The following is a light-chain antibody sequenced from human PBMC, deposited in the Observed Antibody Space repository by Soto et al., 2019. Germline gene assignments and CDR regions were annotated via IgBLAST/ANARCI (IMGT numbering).Light chain of an antibody. CDR1: QSVSSN. J-gene: IGKJ4*01. CDR3: QQRSNWPLT. CDR2: DAS. Sequence: DIVLTQSPATLSLSPGERATLSSRASQSVSSNLAWYQQKPGQAPRLLIYDASNRATGIPARFSGSGSGTDFTLTISSLEPEDFAVYYCQQRSNWPLTFGGGTKVAIK. V-gene: IGKV3-11*01.